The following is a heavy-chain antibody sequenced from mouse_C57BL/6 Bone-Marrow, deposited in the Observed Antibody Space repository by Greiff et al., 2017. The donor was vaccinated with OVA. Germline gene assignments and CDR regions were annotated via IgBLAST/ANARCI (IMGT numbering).Heavy chain of an antibody. V-gene: IGHV1-81*01. CDR2: IYPRSGNT. CDR1: GYTFTSYG. D-gene: IGHD2-5*01. Sequence: QVQLQQSGAELARPGASVKLSCKASGYTFTSYGLSWVKQRTGQGLEWIGEIYPRSGNTYYNEKFKGKATLTADKSSSTAYMELRSLTSEDSAVYFCAREGPYYSNYHFAYWGQGTLVTVSA. J-gene: IGHJ3*01. CDR3: AREGPYYSNYHFAY.